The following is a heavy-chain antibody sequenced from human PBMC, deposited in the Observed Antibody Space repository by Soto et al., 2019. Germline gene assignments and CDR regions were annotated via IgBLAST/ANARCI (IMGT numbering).Heavy chain of an antibody. CDR3: AKAGPILRFLEWPLYYVDY. CDR2: ISYDGSNK. CDR1: GFTFSSYG. Sequence: PGGSLRLSCAASGFTFSSYGMHWVRQAPGKGLEWVAVISYDGSNKYYADSVKGRFTISRDNSKNTLYLQMNSLRAEDTAVYYCAKAGPILRFLEWPLYYVDYWGQGTLVTVSS. J-gene: IGHJ4*02. D-gene: IGHD3-3*01. V-gene: IGHV3-30*18.